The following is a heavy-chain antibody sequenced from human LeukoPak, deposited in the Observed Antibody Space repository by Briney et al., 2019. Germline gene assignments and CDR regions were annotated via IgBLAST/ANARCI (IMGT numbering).Heavy chain of an antibody. D-gene: IGHD3/OR15-3a*01. Sequence: SETLSLTCTVSGGSISSSSYYWGWIRQPPGRGLEWIGSIYYSGSTYYNPSLKSRVTISVDTSKNQFSLKLSSVTAADTAAYYCARHVFRTDGMDVWGQGTTVTVSS. CDR2: IYYSGST. CDR3: ARHVFRTDGMDV. V-gene: IGHV4-39*01. CDR1: GGSISSSSYY. J-gene: IGHJ6*02.